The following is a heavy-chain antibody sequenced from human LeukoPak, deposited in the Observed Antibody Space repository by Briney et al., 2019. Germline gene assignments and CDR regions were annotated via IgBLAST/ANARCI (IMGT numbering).Heavy chain of an antibody. V-gene: IGHV3-30*04. CDR1: GFTFSTYA. Sequence: GGSLRLSCAASGFTFSTYAMHWVRQAPGKGLEWVAVIPYDGSNKYYADSVKGRFTISRENSKNRLYLQINSLRAEDSALYYCARFGDYGEYWGQGTLVTVSS. J-gene: IGHJ4*02. D-gene: IGHD3-10*01. CDR2: IPYDGSNK. CDR3: ARFGDYGEY.